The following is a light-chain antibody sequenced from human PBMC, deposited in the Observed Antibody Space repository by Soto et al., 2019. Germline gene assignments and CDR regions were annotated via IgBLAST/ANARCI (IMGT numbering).Light chain of an antibody. V-gene: IGKV3-11*01. CDR2: DAS. Sequence: EIVLIQSPATLSLSPGERATLSCRASQSVGSYLAWYQHKPGQAPRLLISDASNRATGIPARFSGSGSETDLTRPLRRLAPEDFAVYYCQQRSSWPPITFGQGTRLESK. J-gene: IGKJ5*01. CDR3: QQRSSWPPIT. CDR1: QSVGSY.